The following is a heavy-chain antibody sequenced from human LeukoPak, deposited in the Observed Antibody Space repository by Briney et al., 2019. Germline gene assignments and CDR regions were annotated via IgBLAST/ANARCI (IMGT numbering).Heavy chain of an antibody. CDR1: GFLPSDYW. D-gene: IGHD2-2*01. CDR2: INQGGREK. V-gene: IGHV3-7*03. CDR3: ARLVVPPGNRGWYYEH. Sequence: PGGSLRLSCAASGFLPSDYWMSWVRQGPGEGLEWVANINQGGREKYFVDSVKGRFTSSRDNAQNSLGLQMNSLRVEDTAIYYCARLVVPPGNRGWYYEHWGQGTLVTVSS. J-gene: IGHJ4*02.